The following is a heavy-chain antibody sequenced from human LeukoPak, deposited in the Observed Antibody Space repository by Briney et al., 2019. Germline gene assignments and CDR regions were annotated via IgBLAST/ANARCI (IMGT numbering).Heavy chain of an antibody. V-gene: IGHV3-64*01. CDR1: GFTLSSYA. J-gene: IGHJ4*02. CDR2: ISSNGGYI. D-gene: IGHD1-26*01. CDR3: VKDRSESYSFDY. Sequence: PGGSLRLSCAASGFTLSSYAMHWVRQAPGKGLEYISTISSNGGYIYYANSMKGRFTISRDISKNTLYLQMSSLRAEDTAVYYCVKDRSESYSFDYWGQGTLVTVSS.